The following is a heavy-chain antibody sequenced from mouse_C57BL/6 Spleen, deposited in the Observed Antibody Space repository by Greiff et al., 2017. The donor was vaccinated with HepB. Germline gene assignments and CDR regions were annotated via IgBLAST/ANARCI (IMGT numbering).Heavy chain of an antibody. Sequence: VMLVESGPELVKPGASVKISCKASGYAFSSSWMNWVKQRPGKGLEWIGRIYPGDGDTNYNGKFKGKATLTADKSSSTAYMQLSSLTSEDSAVYFCARLDYGYAMDYWGQGTSVTVSS. CDR2: IYPGDGDT. CDR3: ARLDYGYAMDY. CDR1: GYAFSSSW. D-gene: IGHD2-4*01. V-gene: IGHV1-82*01. J-gene: IGHJ4*01.